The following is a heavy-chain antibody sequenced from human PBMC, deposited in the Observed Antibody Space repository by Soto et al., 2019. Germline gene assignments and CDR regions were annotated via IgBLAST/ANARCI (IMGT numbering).Heavy chain of an antibody. CDR3: ARYCSGGSCYPFDY. D-gene: IGHD2-15*01. J-gene: IGHJ4*02. CDR2: IYYSGST. Sequence: QVQLQESGPGLVKPSQTLSLTCTVSGGSISSGDSYWSWIRQPPGKGLEWIGYIYYSGSTYYNPSLESRRTISVDTSKNQFSLKLSSVTAADTAVYYCARYCSGGSCYPFDYWGQGTLVTVSS. V-gene: IGHV4-30-4*01. CDR1: GGSISSGDSY.